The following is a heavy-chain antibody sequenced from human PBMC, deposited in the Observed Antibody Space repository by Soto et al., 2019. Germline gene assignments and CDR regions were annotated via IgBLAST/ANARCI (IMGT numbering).Heavy chain of an antibody. Sequence: SVKVSCKASGGTFSSYAISWVRQAPGQGLEWMGGIIPIFGTANYAQKFQGRVTITADESTSTAYMELSSLRSEDTAVYYCARDGYYDSSGSPYAFDIWGQGTMVTVS. V-gene: IGHV1-69*13. D-gene: IGHD3-22*01. CDR1: GGTFSSYA. CDR3: ARDGYYDSSGSPYAFDI. J-gene: IGHJ3*02. CDR2: IIPIFGTA.